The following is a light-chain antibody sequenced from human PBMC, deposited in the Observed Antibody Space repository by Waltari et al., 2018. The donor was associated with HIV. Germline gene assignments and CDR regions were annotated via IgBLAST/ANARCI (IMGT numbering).Light chain of an antibody. V-gene: IGKV1-39*01. J-gene: IGKJ2*01. Sequence: DIQMTQSPSSLSASVGDRVTITCRASQSISSYLNWYQQKPGKAPKLLIYAASSLQSGVPSRFSGSGSGTDFTLTISSLQPEDFATYYCQQSYSIWGYTFGQGTKLEIK. CDR1: QSISSY. CDR3: QQSYSIWGYT. CDR2: AAS.